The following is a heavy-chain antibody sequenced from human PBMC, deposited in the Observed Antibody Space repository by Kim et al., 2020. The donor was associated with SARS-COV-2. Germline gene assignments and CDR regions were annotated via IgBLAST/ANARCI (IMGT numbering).Heavy chain of an antibody. Sequence: SETLSLTCTVSGVPITSGSYYWSWIRHHPDQGLEWIGYIFYNGDTYYSPSLRSRSFISIDTSQSQFSLELSSVTAADTAVYFCARGDGYTPDFDFWGQGILVTVSS. J-gene: IGHJ4*02. D-gene: IGHD6-25*01. CDR2: IFYNGDT. CDR3: ARGDGYTPDFDF. CDR1: GVPITSGSYY. V-gene: IGHV4-31*03.